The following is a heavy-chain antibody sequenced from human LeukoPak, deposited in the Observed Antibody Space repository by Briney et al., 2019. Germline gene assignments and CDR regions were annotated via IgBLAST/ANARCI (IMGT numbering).Heavy chain of an antibody. J-gene: IGHJ6*03. CDR1: GFTFADHA. CDR2: ISWISGSI. V-gene: IGHV3-9*03. CDR3: AKGGGGRFIYSYYMDV. D-gene: IGHD1-26*01. Sequence: PGGSLRLSCAPSGFTFADHAMHSVRQAPGKSLESVSGISWISGSIGYADSVKGRFTISRGYAKNSLYLQMNSRSAADMGLFYCAKGGGGRFIYSYYMDVWGKGTTVTVSS.